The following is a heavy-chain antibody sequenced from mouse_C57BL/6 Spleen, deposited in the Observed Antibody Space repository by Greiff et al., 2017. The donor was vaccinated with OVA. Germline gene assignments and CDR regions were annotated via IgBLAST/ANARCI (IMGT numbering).Heavy chain of an antibody. D-gene: IGHD2-5*01. Sequence: EVHLVESGGGLVQPGGSLKLSCAASGFTFSDYYMYWVRQTPEKRLEWVAYISNGGGSTYYPDTVKGRFTISRDNAKNTLYLQMSRLKSEDTAMYYCARGGYSNPAWFAYWGQGTLVTVSA. CDR1: GFTFSDYY. V-gene: IGHV5-12*01. CDR3: ARGGYSNPAWFAY. CDR2: ISNGGGST. J-gene: IGHJ3*01.